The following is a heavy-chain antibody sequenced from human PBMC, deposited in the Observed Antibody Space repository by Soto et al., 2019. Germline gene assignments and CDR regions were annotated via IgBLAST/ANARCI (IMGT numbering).Heavy chain of an antibody. CDR1: GGSISSYY. Sequence: SETLSLTCTVSGGSISSYYCSWIRQPPGKGLEWIGYIYYSGSTNYNPSLKSRVTISVDTSKNQFSLKLSSVTAADTAVYYCARAGAATLSDYWGQRTLVTVSS. J-gene: IGHJ4*02. CDR2: IYYSGST. CDR3: ARAGAATLSDY. V-gene: IGHV4-59*01. D-gene: IGHD2-15*01.